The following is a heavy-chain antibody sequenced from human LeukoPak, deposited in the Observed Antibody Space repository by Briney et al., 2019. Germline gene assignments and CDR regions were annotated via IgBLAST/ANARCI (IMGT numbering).Heavy chain of an antibody. CDR1: GASISSHY. J-gene: IGHJ4*02. CDR3: AKGGASSLPLDY. D-gene: IGHD6-13*01. CDR2: ISFTGST. Sequence: SETLSLTCTVSGASISSHYWSWIRQPPGKGLEWIGLISFTGSTNYNPSLKSRVTTSVDTSKNQFSLKVSSVTAADTAVYYCAKGGASSLPLDYWGQGILVTVSS. V-gene: IGHV4-59*11.